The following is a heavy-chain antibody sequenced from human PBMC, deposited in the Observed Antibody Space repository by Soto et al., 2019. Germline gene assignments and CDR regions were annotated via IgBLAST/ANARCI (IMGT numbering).Heavy chain of an antibody. CDR3: ARLKIATNNYKWFDP. CDR1: GAALNSGNYY. D-gene: IGHD2-21*01. Sequence: SETLSLTCSVSGAALNSGNYYWTWIRQVPGKGLEWIGHIYVTGAVDYNPSLRDRITISQDTSERQFSLNLRLVTAADTAVYYCARLKIATNNYKWFDPWGQGTLVTVSS. V-gene: IGHV4-31*03. CDR2: IYVTGAV. J-gene: IGHJ5*02.